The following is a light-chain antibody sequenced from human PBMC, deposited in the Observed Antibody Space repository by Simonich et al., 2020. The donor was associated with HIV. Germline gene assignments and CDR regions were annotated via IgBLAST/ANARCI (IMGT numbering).Light chain of an antibody. J-gene: IGLJ3*02. CDR1: SSAVGKYNL. CDR2: EGT. Sequence: QSALTQPASVSGSPGQSLTISCTGTSSAVGKYNLVSWYQQHPGKAPKLMIYEGTKRPSGVSNRFSGATTGNTASLTISWLQAEDEADYYCCSYAGSSSFWVFGGGTKLTVL. CDR3: CSYAGSSSFWV. V-gene: IGLV2-23*01.